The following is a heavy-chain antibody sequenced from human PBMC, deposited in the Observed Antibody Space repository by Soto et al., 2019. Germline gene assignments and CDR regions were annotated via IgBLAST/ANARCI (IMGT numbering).Heavy chain of an antibody. D-gene: IGHD2-2*02. CDR2: IYWDDDK. Sequence: QITLKESGPTLVKPTQTLTLTCTFSGFSLSTSGVGVGWIRQPPGKAPEWLALIYWDDDKRYSPSLKSRLTITKDTSKNQVVLTMTNMDPVDTATYYCAHRAALNTRGGRAFDIWGQGTMVTVSS. CDR3: AHRAALNTRGGRAFDI. J-gene: IGHJ3*02. V-gene: IGHV2-5*02. CDR1: GFSLSTSGVG.